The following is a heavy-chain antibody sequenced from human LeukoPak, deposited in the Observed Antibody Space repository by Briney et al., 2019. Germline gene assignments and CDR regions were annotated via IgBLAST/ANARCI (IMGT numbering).Heavy chain of an antibody. CDR1: GLTFNRAW. CDR2: IKSKNDGGTT. D-gene: IGHD3-3*01. CDR3: TTYYDFWSGSMDNWFDP. J-gene: IGHJ5*02. V-gene: IGHV3-15*01. Sequence: GGSLRLSCAASGLTFNRAWMSWVRQAPGKGLEWVGRIKSKNDGGTTDYAAAVKGRFTISRDDSKNTLYLQMNSLKTEDTAVYYCTTYYDFWSGSMDNWFDPWGQGTLVTVSS.